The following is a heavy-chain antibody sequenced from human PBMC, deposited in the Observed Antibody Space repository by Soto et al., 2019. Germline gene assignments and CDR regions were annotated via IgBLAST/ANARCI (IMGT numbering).Heavy chain of an antibody. CDR3: ARGSAWSGTNWFDP. CDR2: IYYSGST. V-gene: IGHV4-59*08. D-gene: IGHD6-19*01. J-gene: IGHJ5*01. Sequence: SETLSLTCSVSGGSINSFYWSWIRQPPGKGLEWIGYIYYSGSTSYNPSLMSRVTISVDTSKNQFSLKLSSVTAADTAVYYCARGSAWSGTNWFDPWGQGTLVTVSS. CDR1: GGSINSFY.